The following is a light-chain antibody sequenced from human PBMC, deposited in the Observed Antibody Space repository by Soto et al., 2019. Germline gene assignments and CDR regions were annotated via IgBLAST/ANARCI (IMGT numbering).Light chain of an antibody. CDR3: QQPSNLPPP. CDR1: QSVRSN. CDR2: DAS. Sequence: GMTKSPATLSVSTGERATLSCRASQSVRSNLAWYQQKPGQPPRLLIYDASTRATGIPSRFSGSGSGTDFTLTISRLEPEDFAVYYCQQPSNLPPPFGQGTKVDNK. J-gene: IGKJ1*01. V-gene: IGKV3-15*01.